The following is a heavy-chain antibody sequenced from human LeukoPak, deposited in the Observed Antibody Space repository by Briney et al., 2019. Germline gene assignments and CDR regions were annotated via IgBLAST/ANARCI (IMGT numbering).Heavy chain of an antibody. D-gene: IGHD2-2*01. Sequence: GGSLRLSCAASGFTFSSYSMNWVRQAPGKGLEWVSSISSSSSYIYYADSVRGRLTISRDNAKNSLYLQMNSLRAEDTAVYYCARDRYQLLSTVPYYMDVWGKGTTVTVSS. J-gene: IGHJ6*03. V-gene: IGHV3-21*01. CDR2: ISSSSSYI. CDR3: ARDRYQLLSTVPYYMDV. CDR1: GFTFSSYS.